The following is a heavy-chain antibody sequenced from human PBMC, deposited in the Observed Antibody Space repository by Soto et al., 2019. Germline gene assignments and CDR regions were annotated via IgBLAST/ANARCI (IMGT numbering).Heavy chain of an antibody. V-gene: IGHV4-4*08. CDR3: ASSGGHPGDFLFNDGMDD. CDR2: VYPSAYT. J-gene: IGHJ6*02. D-gene: IGHD2-21*01. CDR1: GASIRSSC. Sequence: SETLSLTCSVSGASIRSSCWHWIRQPPGKGLEWIGSVYPSAYTRYSTSLKSRVTMSVDASKSRFFLRLNSVPEAETAVYYCASSGGHPGDFLFNDGMDDWGQGTTVAVSS.